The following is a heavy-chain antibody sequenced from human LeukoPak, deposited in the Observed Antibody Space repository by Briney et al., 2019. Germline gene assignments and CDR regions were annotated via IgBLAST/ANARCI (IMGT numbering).Heavy chain of an antibody. CDR1: GYAFTSYY. D-gene: IGHD3-22*01. CDR3: ATAYYYDSSGYYAPSYFDY. V-gene: IGHV1-46*01. CDR2: INPSGGST. J-gene: IGHJ4*02. Sequence: ASVKVSCKASGYAFTSYYMHWVRQAPGQGLEWMGIINPSGGSTSYAQKFQGRVTMTRDTSTSTVYMELSSLRSEDTAVYYCATAYYYDSSGYYAPSYFDYWGQGTLVTVSS.